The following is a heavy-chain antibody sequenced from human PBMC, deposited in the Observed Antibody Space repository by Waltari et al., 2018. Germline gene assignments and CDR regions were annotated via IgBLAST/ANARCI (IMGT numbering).Heavy chain of an antibody. CDR2: IHYTDST. V-gene: IGHV4-39*01. CDR1: GGSISSSRYY. Sequence: QLQLQESGPGLVKPSETLSLLCTVSGGSISSSRYYWGWIRQPPGKGLDWIGSIHYTDSTSYNPSLKSRVTISVDTSKNQFSLKLSSVTAADTAVYYCASERSGYYMTSFYYDMDVWGKGTTVTVSS. D-gene: IGHD3-3*01. J-gene: IGHJ6*03. CDR3: ASERSGYYMTSFYYDMDV.